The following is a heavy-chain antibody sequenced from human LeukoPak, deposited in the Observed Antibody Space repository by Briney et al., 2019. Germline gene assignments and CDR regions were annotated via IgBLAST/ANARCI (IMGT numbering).Heavy chain of an antibody. D-gene: IGHD1-7*01. CDR3: VRNSGTSWYF. CDR1: GDSVSSNSAA. V-gene: IGHV6-1*01. Sequence: SQTLSLTCAISGDSVSSNSAAWNWIRQSPSRGLEWLGRTYYRSKWYNDYAVSVISRITINPDTSNNQFSLHLNSVTPEDTAVYYCVRNSGTSWYFWGQGALVTVSS. J-gene: IGHJ4*02. CDR2: TYYRSKWYN.